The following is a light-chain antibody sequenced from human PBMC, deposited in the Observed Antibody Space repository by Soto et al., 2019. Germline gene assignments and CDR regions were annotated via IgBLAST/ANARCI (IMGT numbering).Light chain of an antibody. J-gene: IGKJ3*01. Sequence: DIPMTQSPSSLSASVGDRVTITCRASQDISAFLVWDQQKPGKVPKLLIYTASTLQSGVPSRFSGSGSGSDFNLSISSLQPADVATYYCQKYNSAPFTVGPVTKVDIK. CDR1: QDISAF. CDR3: QKYNSAPFT. V-gene: IGKV1-27*01. CDR2: TAS.